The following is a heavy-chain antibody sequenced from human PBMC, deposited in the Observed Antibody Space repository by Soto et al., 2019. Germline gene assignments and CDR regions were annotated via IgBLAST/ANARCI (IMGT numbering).Heavy chain of an antibody. D-gene: IGHD3-22*01. CDR2: ISAYNGNA. Sequence: GASVKVSCKASGYTFSSYGISWVRQAPGQGPEWMGWISAYNGNAEYARNLQGRVTMTTDTSTSTAYMELRSLRSEDTAVYFCARLVYDSSGYYYYYYYGMDVWGQGTTVTVSS. CDR1: GYTFSSYG. V-gene: IGHV1-18*01. J-gene: IGHJ6*02. CDR3: ARLVYDSSGYYYYYYYGMDV.